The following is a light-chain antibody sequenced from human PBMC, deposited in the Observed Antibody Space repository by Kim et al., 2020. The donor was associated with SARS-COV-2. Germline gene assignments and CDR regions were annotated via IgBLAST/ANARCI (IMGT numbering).Light chain of an antibody. V-gene: IGKV4-1*01. CDR2: WAS. J-gene: IGKJ2*01. CDR3: QQYFATPYT. Sequence: RATINCKARQNIFYSSNNKNFLTWYQQKPGQPPKVLIYWASIRESGVPDRFSGSGSATDFTLTISSLQAEDVAVYYCQQYFATPYTFGQGTKLEI. CDR1: QNIFYSSNNKNF.